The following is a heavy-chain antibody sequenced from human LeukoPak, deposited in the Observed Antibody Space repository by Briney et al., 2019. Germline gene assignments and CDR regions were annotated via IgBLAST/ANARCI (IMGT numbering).Heavy chain of an antibody. D-gene: IGHD2-2*01. CDR1: GGTFSSYA. V-gene: IGHV1-69*04. Sequence: SVKVSCKASGGTFSSYAISWVRQAPGQGPEWMGRIIPILGIANYAQKFQGRVTITADKSTSTAYMELRSLRSDDTAVYYCARGGWTSWFNWFDPWGQGTLVTVSS. J-gene: IGHJ5*02. CDR3: ARGGWTSWFNWFDP. CDR2: IIPILGIA.